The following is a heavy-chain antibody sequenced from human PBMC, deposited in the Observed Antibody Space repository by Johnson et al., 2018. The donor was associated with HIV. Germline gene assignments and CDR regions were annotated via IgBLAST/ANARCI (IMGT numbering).Heavy chain of an antibody. J-gene: IGHJ3*02. CDR3: ARAYDSSGYYYGGDAFDI. V-gene: IGHV3-30*02. Sequence: QVQLVESGGGVVQPGGSLRLSCAASGFTFSSYGMHWVRQAPGKGLEWVAFIRYDGSNKYYADSVKGRFPISRDNSKNTLYLQMNSLRAEDTAVYYCARAYDSSGYYYGGDAFDIWGQGTMVTVSS. D-gene: IGHD3-22*01. CDR2: IRYDGSNK. CDR1: GFTFSSYG.